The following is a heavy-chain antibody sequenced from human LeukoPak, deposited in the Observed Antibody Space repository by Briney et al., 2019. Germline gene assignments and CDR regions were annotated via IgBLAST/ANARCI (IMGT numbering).Heavy chain of an antibody. Sequence: SETLSLTCAVYDGSFSGYYWSLIRQPPGKGLEWIGEINHSGSTNYNPSLKSRVTISVDTSKNQFSLKLSSVTAADTAVYYCARGREVITPNWFDPWGQGTLVTVSS. CDR1: DGSFSGYY. V-gene: IGHV4-34*01. CDR2: INHSGST. D-gene: IGHD3-22*01. J-gene: IGHJ5*02. CDR3: ARGREVITPNWFDP.